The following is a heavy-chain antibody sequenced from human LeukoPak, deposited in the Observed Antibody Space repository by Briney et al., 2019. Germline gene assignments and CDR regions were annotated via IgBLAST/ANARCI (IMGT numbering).Heavy chain of an antibody. D-gene: IGHD6-19*01. CDR1: GFTFSSHW. J-gene: IGHJ4*02. CDR3: ARGSSAIEY. CDR2: IKQDGSEK. V-gene: IGHV3-7*01. Sequence: GGSLTLACAASGFTFSSHWMSWVRQAPGKGLEWVGNIKQDGSEKNYVDSVKGRFTISRDNGKNSLYLQMNSLRVEDTAVYYCARGSSAIEYWGQGTLVTVSS.